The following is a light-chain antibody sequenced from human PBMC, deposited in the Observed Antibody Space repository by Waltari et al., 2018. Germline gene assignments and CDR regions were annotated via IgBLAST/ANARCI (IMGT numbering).Light chain of an antibody. CDR3: QVSFHFPLT. CDR1: QDITIY. V-gene: IGKV1-33*01. Sequence: DIQMTQSPSSLAASVGDRVTITCQASQDITIYLNWYQQEPGKAPKLLIYDTSKLETRVPSRFSGSGSGTHFTFTISSLQPEDIATYYCQVSFHFPLTFGGGTKLEIK. J-gene: IGKJ4*01. CDR2: DTS.